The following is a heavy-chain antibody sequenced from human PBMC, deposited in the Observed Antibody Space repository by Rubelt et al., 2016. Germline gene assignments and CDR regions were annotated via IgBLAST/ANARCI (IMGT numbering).Heavy chain of an antibody. Sequence: GFTFSSYDMHWVRQAPGKGLEWVALISYDGSNKYYADSVKGRFTISRDKSKNTLYLQMNSLRAEDTAVYYCASSIVVVLAANYYYGMDVWGQGTTVTVSS. CDR3: ASSIVVVLAANYYYGMDV. V-gene: IGHV3-30*03. CDR1: GFTFSSYD. CDR2: ISYDGSNK. J-gene: IGHJ6*02. D-gene: IGHD2-2*01.